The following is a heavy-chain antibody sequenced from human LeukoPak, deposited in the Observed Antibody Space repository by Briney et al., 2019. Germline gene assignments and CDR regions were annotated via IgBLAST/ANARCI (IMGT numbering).Heavy chain of an antibody. CDR3: ARSTYCSGGSCSHNWFDP. CDR1: GGSISSSSYY. V-gene: IGHV4-39*07. J-gene: IGHJ5*02. CDR2: IYYSGST. Sequence: SETLSLTCTVSGGSISSSSYYWGWIRQPPGKGLEWIGSIYYSGSTYYNPYLKSRVTISVDTSKNQFSLKLSSVTAADTAVYYCARSTYCSGGSCSHNWFDPWGQGTLVTVSS. D-gene: IGHD2-15*01.